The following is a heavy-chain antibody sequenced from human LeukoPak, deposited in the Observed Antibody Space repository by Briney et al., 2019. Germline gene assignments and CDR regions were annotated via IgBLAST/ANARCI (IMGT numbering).Heavy chain of an antibody. V-gene: IGHV1-24*01. CDR3: ATVFVRQKGYYFDY. CDR1: GYSFTSYY. J-gene: IGHJ4*02. Sequence: ASVKVSCKASGYSFTSYYMHWVRQAPGQGLEWMGGFDPEDGETTYAQKFQGRVTMTEDTSTDTAYMELSSLRSEDTAVYYCATVFVRQKGYYFDYWGQGTLVTVSS. D-gene: IGHD3-10*02. CDR2: FDPEDGET.